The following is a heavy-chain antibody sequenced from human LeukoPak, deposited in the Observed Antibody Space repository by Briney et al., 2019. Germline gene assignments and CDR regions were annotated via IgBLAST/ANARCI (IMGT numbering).Heavy chain of an antibody. CDR2: IYYSGST. CDR1: GGSISSYY. CDR3: AKDRAPLSVAGTGY. J-gene: IGHJ4*02. D-gene: IGHD6-19*01. Sequence: SETLSLTCTVSGGSISSYYWSWIRQPPGKGLEWIGYIYYSGSTNYNPSLKSRVTISVDTSKNQFSLKLSSVTAADTAVYYCAKDRAPLSVAGTGYWGQGTLVTVSS. V-gene: IGHV4-59*01.